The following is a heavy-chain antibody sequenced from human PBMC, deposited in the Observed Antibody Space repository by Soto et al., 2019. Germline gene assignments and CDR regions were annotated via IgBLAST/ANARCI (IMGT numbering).Heavy chain of an antibody. CDR2: IYYSGST. Sequence: QVQLQESGPGLVKPSETLSLTCTVSGGSISSYYWSWIRQPPGKGLEWIGYIYYSGSTNYNPSLKSRVTISVDPSKNQFSLKLSSVTAADTAVYYWASSVVVTAIPYYFDYWGQGTLVTVSS. D-gene: IGHD2-21*02. J-gene: IGHJ4*02. CDR3: ASSVVVTAIPYYFDY. V-gene: IGHV4-59*01. CDR1: GGSISSYY.